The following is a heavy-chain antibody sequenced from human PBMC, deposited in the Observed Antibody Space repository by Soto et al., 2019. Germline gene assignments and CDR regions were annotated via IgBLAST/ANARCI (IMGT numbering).Heavy chain of an antibody. CDR1: GFTVSTYH. V-gene: IGHV3-11*05. J-gene: IGHJ4*02. D-gene: IGHD2-2*01. Sequence: PGGSLRLSCAASGFTVSTYHMSWVRQAPGKGLEWVSYITSSSTYTNYAEAVKGRFTISRDNSKSTLFLQMNSLRAEDTAVYYCAKGVLGYCSSSSCHAYDFWGQGTLVTVSS. CDR2: ITSSSTYT. CDR3: AKGVLGYCSSSSCHAYDF.